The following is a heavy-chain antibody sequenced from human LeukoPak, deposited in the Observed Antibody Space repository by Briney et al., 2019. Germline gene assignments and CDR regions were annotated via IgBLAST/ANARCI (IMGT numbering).Heavy chain of an antibody. CDR2: IYHSGST. CDR1: GGSISSSNW. V-gene: IGHV4-4*02. Sequence: PSETLSLTCAVSGGSISSSNWWSWIRQPPGKGLEWIGTIYHSGSTYYNPSLKSRVTISVDTSENQFSLKLSSVTAADTALYYCSRASSTSYYDYWGQGTLVSVSS. CDR3: SRASSTSYYDY. J-gene: IGHJ4*02. D-gene: IGHD6-19*01.